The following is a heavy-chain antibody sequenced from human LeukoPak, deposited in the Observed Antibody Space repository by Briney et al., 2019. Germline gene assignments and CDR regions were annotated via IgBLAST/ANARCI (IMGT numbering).Heavy chain of an antibody. CDR1: GFTFSDYA. J-gene: IGHJ3*02. V-gene: IGHV3-48*03. Sequence: PGGSLRLSCAASGFTFSDYALHWVRQAPGKGLEWVSYISSSGSTIYYADSVKGRFTISRDNAKNSLYLQMNSLRAEDTAVYYCARGGYCSSTSCYIDAFDIWGQGTMVTVSS. D-gene: IGHD2-2*02. CDR3: ARGGYCSSTSCYIDAFDI. CDR2: ISSSGSTI.